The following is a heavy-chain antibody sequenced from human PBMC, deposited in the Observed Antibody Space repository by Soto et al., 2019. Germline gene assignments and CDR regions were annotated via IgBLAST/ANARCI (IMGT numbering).Heavy chain of an antibody. CDR2: MNPNSGNT. Sequence: VLVKVYCKGSGYAFTSYVINWVRKATGQGLEWMGWMNPNSGNTGYAQKFQGRVTMTRNTSISTAYMELSSLRSEDTAVYYCARATTCGGDCYFDAFDIWGQGTMVSVSS. CDR3: ARATTCGGDCYFDAFDI. V-gene: IGHV1-8*02. J-gene: IGHJ3*02. D-gene: IGHD2-21*01. CDR1: GYAFTSYV.